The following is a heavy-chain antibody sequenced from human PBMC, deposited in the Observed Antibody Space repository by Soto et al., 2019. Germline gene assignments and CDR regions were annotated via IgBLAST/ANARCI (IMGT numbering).Heavy chain of an antibody. J-gene: IGHJ6*02. V-gene: IGHV1-46*01. CDR2: INPNGGST. CDR3: AADLQTRAYCGGDCLQNYYYGMDV. CDR1: GYIFINYY. D-gene: IGHD2-21*02. Sequence: ASVKVSCKASGYIFINYYIHWVRQAPGQGLEWIGIINPNGGSTNYAQKFRGRVTMARDTSTSTVYMDLSSLRSDDTAVYYCAADLQTRAYCGGDCLQNYYYGMDVWGQGTTVTVSS.